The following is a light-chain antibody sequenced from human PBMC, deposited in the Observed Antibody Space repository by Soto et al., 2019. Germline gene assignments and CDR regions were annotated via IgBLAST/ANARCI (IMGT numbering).Light chain of an antibody. V-gene: IGKV1-5*01. CDR2: GAS. Sequence: DSQMTQSPSTLSASVEDRVTIPCRASQSITSWLAWYQQRPAKAPNLLISGASSLQRCVPSRFTCSGSGTEFILTISSLQPDDFATYYCQQYDRMVTFGQGTKLDIK. CDR1: QSITSW. CDR3: QQYDRMVT. J-gene: IGKJ1*01.